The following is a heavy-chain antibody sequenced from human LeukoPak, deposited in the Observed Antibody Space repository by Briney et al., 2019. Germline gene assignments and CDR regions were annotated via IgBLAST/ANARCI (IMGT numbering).Heavy chain of an antibody. Sequence: ASVKVSCKASGYTFTSYAMHWVRQAPGQRLEWMGWINAGNGNTKYSQKFQGRVTMTRNTSISTAYMELSSLRSEDTAVYYCARGDYYDSSFSRRHFQHWGQGTLVTVSS. D-gene: IGHD3-22*01. CDR2: INAGNGNT. CDR1: GYTFTSYA. V-gene: IGHV1-3*01. CDR3: ARGDYYDSSFSRRHFQH. J-gene: IGHJ1*01.